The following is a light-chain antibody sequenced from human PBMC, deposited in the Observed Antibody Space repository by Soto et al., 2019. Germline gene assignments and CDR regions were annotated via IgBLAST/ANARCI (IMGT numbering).Light chain of an antibody. CDR1: QSVSSY. Sequence: TQSPAILSVSPGERVTLSCRASQSVSSYLAWYQQKPGQAPRLLIYDASNRATGIPARFSGSGSGTDFTLTISSLEPEDFAVYYCQQRSNWPRTFGQGTKVDIK. CDR2: DAS. J-gene: IGKJ1*01. CDR3: QQRSNWPRT. V-gene: IGKV3-11*01.